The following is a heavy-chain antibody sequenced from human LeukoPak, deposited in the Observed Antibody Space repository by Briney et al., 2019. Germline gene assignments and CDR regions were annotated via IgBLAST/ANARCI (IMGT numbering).Heavy chain of an antibody. Sequence: AAVKVSCKASGYTFTSYDINWVRQATGQGLEWMGWMNPNSGNTGYAQKFQGRVTMTRNTSISTAYMELSSLRSEDTAVYYCARENEAGWPYYYYYYGMDVWGQGTTVTVSS. D-gene: IGHD6-13*01. CDR3: ARENEAGWPYYYYYYGMDV. V-gene: IGHV1-8*01. CDR1: GYTFTSYD. J-gene: IGHJ6*02. CDR2: MNPNSGNT.